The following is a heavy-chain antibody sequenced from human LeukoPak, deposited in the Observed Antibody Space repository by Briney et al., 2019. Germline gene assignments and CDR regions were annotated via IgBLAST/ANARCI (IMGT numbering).Heavy chain of an antibody. CDR3: ARSKDSSLYYYGMDV. D-gene: IGHD3-22*01. CDR2: ISGSGGST. V-gene: IGHV3-23*01. J-gene: IGHJ6*02. Sequence: GGSLRLSCAASGFTFSSYAMSWVRQAPGKGLEWVSAISGSGGSTYYADSVKGRFTISRDNSKNTLYLQMNSLRSEDTAVYYCARSKDSSLYYYGMDVWGQGTTVTVSS. CDR1: GFTFSSYA.